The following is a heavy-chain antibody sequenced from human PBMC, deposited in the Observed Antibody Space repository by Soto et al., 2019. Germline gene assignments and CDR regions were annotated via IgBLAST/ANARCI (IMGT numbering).Heavy chain of an antibody. CDR2: IYPGDSDT. CDR1: GYSCTIYW. J-gene: IGHJ4*02. D-gene: IGHD1-26*01. CDR3: ALLTETYYFDY. Sequence: GESLKISCECSGYSCTIYWIGLVLQMPGKGLEWMGIIYPGDSDTRYSPSFQGQVTISADKSISTAYLQWSSLKASDTAMYYCALLTETYYFDYWGQGTLVTVSS. V-gene: IGHV5-51*01.